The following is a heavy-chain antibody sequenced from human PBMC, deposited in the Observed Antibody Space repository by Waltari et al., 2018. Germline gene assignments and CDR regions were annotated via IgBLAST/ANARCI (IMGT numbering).Heavy chain of an antibody. J-gene: IGHJ4*03. D-gene: IGHD3-10*01. V-gene: IGHV4-39*01. CDR2: ISYRGDT. CDR1: GGPISSSRYS. CDR3: ARHELRWAELKTFDY. Sequence: QLHLQESGPSLVKPSETVSLTCTVSGGPISSSRYSWAWIRQPPGKRLDWIGTISYRGDTSYNPSLKSRGTISVDTSKSQFTLRLTSVTAADTALYYCARHELRWAELKTFDYWGQGTLVTVSS.